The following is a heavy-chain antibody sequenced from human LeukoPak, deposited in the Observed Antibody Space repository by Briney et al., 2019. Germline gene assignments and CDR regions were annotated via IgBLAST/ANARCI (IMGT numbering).Heavy chain of an antibody. CDR2: NYSGGST. CDR3: SGGVTFGGVIVPFDY. J-gene: IGHJ4*02. D-gene: IGHD3-16*02. Sequence: GGSLRLSCAASGFTVSSNYMSWVRQAPGKGLEWVSVNYSGGSTYYADSVKGRFTISRDNSKNTLYLQMNSLRAEDTAVYYCSGGVTFGGVIVPFDYWGQGTLVTVSS. CDR1: GFTVSSNY. V-gene: IGHV3-66*01.